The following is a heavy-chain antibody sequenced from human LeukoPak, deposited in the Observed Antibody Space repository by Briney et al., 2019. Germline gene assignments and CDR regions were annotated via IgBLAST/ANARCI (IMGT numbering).Heavy chain of an antibody. CDR3: ARGRGSIAAERALFDY. Sequence: SETLSLTCTVSGGSISSYYWSWIRQPPGKGLEWIGYIYYSGSTNYNPSLKSRVTISVDTSKNQFSLKLSSVTAADTAVYYCARGRGSIAAERALFDYWGQGTLVTVSS. CDR1: GGSISSYY. J-gene: IGHJ4*02. V-gene: IGHV4-59*01. D-gene: IGHD6-13*01. CDR2: IYYSGST.